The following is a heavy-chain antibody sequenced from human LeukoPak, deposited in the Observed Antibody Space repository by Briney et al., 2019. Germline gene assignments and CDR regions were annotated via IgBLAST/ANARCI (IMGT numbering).Heavy chain of an antibody. V-gene: IGHV1-18*01. CDR3: ARDQGGGSEQLVWWYFDL. Sequence: GASVIVSCKTSGHPFTDYGVTWVRQAPGQGLGWRGWITAYSGNRNYAQKFQGRVTMTTDTTTAYMELRSLRSDDTAMYYCARDQGGGSEQLVWWYFDLWGRGTLVTVSS. CDR2: ITAYSGNR. D-gene: IGHD6-6*01. J-gene: IGHJ2*01. CDR1: GHPFTDYG.